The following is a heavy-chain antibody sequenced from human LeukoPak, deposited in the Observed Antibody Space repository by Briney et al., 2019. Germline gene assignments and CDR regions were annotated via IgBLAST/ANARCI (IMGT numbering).Heavy chain of an antibody. CDR3: SSLAGDEYFDIPRGPD. Sequence: PGGSLRLSCAASGFTFSTFAMIWVRQPPGKGLEWVSSIFPSGGDIHHADSVRGRFTISRDNSKSTLSLQMNSLKSEDTAVYYCSSLAGDEYFDIPRGPDWGQGTLVTVSS. D-gene: IGHD3-9*01. CDR1: GFTFSTFA. CDR2: IFPSGGDI. J-gene: IGHJ4*02. V-gene: IGHV3-23*01.